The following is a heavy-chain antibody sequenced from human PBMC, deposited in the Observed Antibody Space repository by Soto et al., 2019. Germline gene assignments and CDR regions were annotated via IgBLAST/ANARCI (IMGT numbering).Heavy chain of an antibody. CDR3: ARGTDFWSGPILYYFDY. J-gene: IGHJ4*02. V-gene: IGHV1-18*01. CDR2: ISAYNGNT. CDR1: GYTFTSYG. D-gene: IGHD3-3*01. Sequence: GASVKVSCKASGYTFTSYGISWVRQAPGQGLEWMGWISAYNGNTNYAQKLQGRVTMTTDTSTSTAYMELRSLRSDDTAVYYYARGTDFWSGPILYYFDYWGQGTLVTVSS.